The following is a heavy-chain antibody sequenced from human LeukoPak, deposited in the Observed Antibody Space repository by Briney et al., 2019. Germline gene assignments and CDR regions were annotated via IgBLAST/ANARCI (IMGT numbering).Heavy chain of an antibody. J-gene: IGHJ4*02. Sequence: SGPTLVNPTQTLTLPCTFSGFSLGTSGMRVSWIRQPPGKALEWLARIDWDDDKFYSTSLKTRLTISKDTSKNQVVLTMTNMDPVDTATYYCARLNSGTYLDYWGQGTLVTVSS. CDR3: ARLNSGTYLDY. CDR1: GFSLGTSGMR. D-gene: IGHD1-26*01. CDR2: IDWDDDK. V-gene: IGHV2-70*04.